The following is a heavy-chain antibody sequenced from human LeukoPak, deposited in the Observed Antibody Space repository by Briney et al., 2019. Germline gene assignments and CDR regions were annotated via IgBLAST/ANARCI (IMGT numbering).Heavy chain of an antibody. D-gene: IGHD6-13*01. V-gene: IGHV4-61*02. CDR1: GGSISSGSYY. CDR3: ARGGSSWYYFDY. J-gene: IGHJ4*02. CDR2: IYTSGST. Sequence: SETLSLTCTVSGGSISSGSYYWSWIRQPAGKGLEWIGRIYTSGSTNYNPSLKSRVTISADTSKNQFSLKLSSVTAADTAVYYCARGGSSWYYFDYWGQGTLVTVSS.